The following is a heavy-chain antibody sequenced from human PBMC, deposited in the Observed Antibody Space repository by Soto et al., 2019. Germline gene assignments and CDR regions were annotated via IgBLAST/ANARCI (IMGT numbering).Heavy chain of an antibody. V-gene: IGHV1-46*01. Sequence: GASVKVSCKASGYTFTSYYMHWVRQAPGQGLEWMGIINPSGGSTSYAQKFQGRVTMTRDTSTSTVYMELSSLRSEDTAVYYCARDDYYDSSDPNYGMDVWGQGTTVTVSS. D-gene: IGHD3-22*01. CDR3: ARDDYYDSSDPNYGMDV. CDR1: GYTFTSYY. CDR2: INPSGGST. J-gene: IGHJ6*02.